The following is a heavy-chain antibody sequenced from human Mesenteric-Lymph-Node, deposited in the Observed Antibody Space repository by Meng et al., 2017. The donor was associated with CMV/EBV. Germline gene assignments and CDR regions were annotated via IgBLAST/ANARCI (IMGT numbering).Heavy chain of an antibody. CDR2: MSYGGGSD. CDR3: ARGLPVVNHPVQTWLDYFYYGLDV. V-gene: IGHV3-30-3*01. CDR1: GITLNHYS. J-gene: IGHJ6*02. D-gene: IGHD5-18*01. Sequence: GGSLRLSCAASGITLNHYSIHWVRQAPGKGLEWVAVMSYGGGSDYYADSVEGRFTVSRDNSGNTLYLQMNSLRPEDTAVYYCARGLPVVNHPVQTWLDYFYYGLDVWGQGTTVTVSS.